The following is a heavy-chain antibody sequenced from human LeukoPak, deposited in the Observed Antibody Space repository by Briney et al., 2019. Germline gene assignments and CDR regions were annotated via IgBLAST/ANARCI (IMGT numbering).Heavy chain of an antibody. D-gene: IGHD2-21*02. CDR2: IYSGGST. J-gene: IGHJ4*02. Sequence: GGSLRLSCAASGFTVSTNYMSWVRQAPGKGLEWVSVIYSGGSTYYADSVKGRFTISRDNAKNSLYLQMNSLRAEDTAVYYCARWDGDDKDYWGQGTLVTVSS. CDR1: GFTVSTNY. V-gene: IGHV3-66*01. CDR3: ARWDGDDKDY.